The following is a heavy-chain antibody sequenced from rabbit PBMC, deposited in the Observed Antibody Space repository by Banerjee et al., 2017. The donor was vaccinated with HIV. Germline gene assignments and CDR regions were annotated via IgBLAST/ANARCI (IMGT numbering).Heavy chain of an antibody. CDR3: ARVGGRYYPYYCGL. J-gene: IGHJ4*01. CDR1: GFSFSSDYW. V-gene: IGHV1S45*01. CDR2: IYAGSSGST. D-gene: IGHD1-1*01. Sequence: QEQLEESGGDLVKPGASLTLTCTVSGFSFSSDYWMCWVRQAPGKGLEWIACIYAGSSGSTYYASWAKGRFTISKSSSTTVTLQMTILTAADTATYFCARVGGRYYPYYCGLWGPVTLFTV.